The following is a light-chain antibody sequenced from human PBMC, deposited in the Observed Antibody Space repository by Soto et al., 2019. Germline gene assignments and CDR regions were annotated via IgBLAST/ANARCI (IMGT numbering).Light chain of an antibody. Sequence: QSVLTQPASVSGSPGQSITISCTGTSSDVGGYNYVSWYQQHPGKAPKLMIHEVSNRPSGVSDRFSGSKSGNTASLTISGLQAEDEADYYCSSFTSRFTFVFGTGTKVTVL. CDR1: SSDVGGYNY. CDR3: SSFTSRFTFV. J-gene: IGLJ1*01. CDR2: EVS. V-gene: IGLV2-14*01.